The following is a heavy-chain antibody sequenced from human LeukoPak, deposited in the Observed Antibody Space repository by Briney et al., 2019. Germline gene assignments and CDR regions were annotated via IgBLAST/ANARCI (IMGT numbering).Heavy chain of an antibody. CDR2: ISGSGGST. V-gene: IGHV3-23*01. CDR3: AKDLSPLYYYYGMDV. Sequence: GGSLRLSCAASGFTFSGYAMSWVRQAPGKGLEWVSGISGSGGSTYYADSVKGRFTISRDNSKNTLYLQMNSLSAEDTAVYYCAKDLSPLYYYYGMDVWGQGTTVTVSS. CDR1: GFTFSGYA. J-gene: IGHJ6*02.